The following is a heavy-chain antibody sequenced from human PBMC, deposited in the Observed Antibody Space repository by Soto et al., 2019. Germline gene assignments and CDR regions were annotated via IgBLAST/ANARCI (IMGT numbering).Heavy chain of an antibody. V-gene: IGHV3-53*01. Sequence: GGSLRLSCAASGFTVSSNYMSWFRQAPGKGLEWVSVIYSGGSTYYADSVKGRFXXXXXXXXXXXXXXXXXXXXXXXXXXXXXRDAEYSYGYYYYYVMDVWGQGTXVXVTS. D-gene: IGHD5-18*01. CDR3: XRDAEYSYGYYYYYVMDV. J-gene: IGHJ6*02. CDR1: GFTVSSNY. CDR2: IYSGGST.